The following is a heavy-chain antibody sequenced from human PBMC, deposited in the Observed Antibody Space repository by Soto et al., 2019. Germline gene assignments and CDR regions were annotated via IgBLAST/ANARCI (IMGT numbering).Heavy chain of an antibody. J-gene: IGHJ6*02. V-gene: IGHV1-18*01. D-gene: IGHD1-26*01. CDR1: GYTFTTSG. CDR3: ARHGSCPYYYFDLDV. Sequence: QVQLVQSGPEVRKPGASVKVSCEASGYTFTTSGISWVRQVPGQGLEWMGGISTYNGDTNSAQNFQRRVRLTADTSTGTATMNFMSLKSDDTVGYYCARHGSCPYYYFDLDVWGQGTTVNVSS. CDR2: ISTYNGDT.